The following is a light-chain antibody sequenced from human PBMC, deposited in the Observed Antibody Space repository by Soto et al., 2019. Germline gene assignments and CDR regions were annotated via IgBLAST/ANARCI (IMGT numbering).Light chain of an antibody. CDR1: QSVRSN. CDR3: QKYNNWPLT. Sequence: EVLMTQSPATLSVSPLERATLSCSASQSVRSNLASYQQKPGQAPRLLIYDASTRATGIPARFSGSGSGTEFTLTIGSLQSEDFAVYYCQKYNNWPLTFGGGTKVDIK. J-gene: IGKJ4*01. CDR2: DAS. V-gene: IGKV3-15*01.